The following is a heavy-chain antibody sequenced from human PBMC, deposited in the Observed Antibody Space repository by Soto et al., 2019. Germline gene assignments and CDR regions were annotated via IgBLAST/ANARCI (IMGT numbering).Heavy chain of an antibody. D-gene: IGHD3-22*01. Sequence: GASVKVSCKASANSFSTYGLSWVRQAPGQGLEWMGGIIPIFGTANYAQKFQGRVTITADESTSTAYMELSSLRSEDTAVYYCARANYYDSSGYYFWGQGTLVTVSS. V-gene: IGHV1-69*13. CDR3: ARANYYDSSGYYF. CDR1: ANSFSTYG. J-gene: IGHJ4*02. CDR2: IIPIFGTA.